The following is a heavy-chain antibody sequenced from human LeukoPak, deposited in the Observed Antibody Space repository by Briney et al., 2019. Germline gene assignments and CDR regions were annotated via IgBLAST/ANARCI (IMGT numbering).Heavy chain of an antibody. CDR3: ARDQIAADFDY. CDR1: GFTFSSYS. J-gene: IGHJ4*02. D-gene: IGHD6-25*01. CDR2: ISSSSYI. Sequence: GGSLRLSCAASGFTFSSYSMNWVRQAPGKGLEWVSSISSSSYIYYADSVKGRFTISRDNAKNSLYLQMNSLRAEDTAVYYCARDQIAADFDYWGQGTLVTVSS. V-gene: IGHV3-21*01.